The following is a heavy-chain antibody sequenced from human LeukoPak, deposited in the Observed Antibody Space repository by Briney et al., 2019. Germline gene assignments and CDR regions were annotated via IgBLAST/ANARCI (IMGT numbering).Heavy chain of an antibody. CDR3: ASNVDDFWSGYWY. V-gene: IGHV4-30-4*01. CDR2: IFHSGST. Sequence: SETLSLTCTVSGDFISSGDHYWNWIRQAPGKGLEWIGYIFHSGSTYYNPSLRSRLTVSLDTSKNQFSLKLTSVTAADSAVYYCASNVDDFWSGYWYWGQGTLVTVSS. D-gene: IGHD3-3*01. CDR1: GDFISSGDHY. J-gene: IGHJ4*02.